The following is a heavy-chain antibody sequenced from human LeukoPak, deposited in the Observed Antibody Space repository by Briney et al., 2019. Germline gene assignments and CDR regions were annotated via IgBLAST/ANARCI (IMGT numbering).Heavy chain of an antibody. J-gene: IGHJ4*02. CDR2: INHSGST. CDR1: GGSFSGYY. V-gene: IGHV4-34*01. CDR3: ARGRLAERSRYNWNRSYFDY. D-gene: IGHD1-20*01. Sequence: KPSETLSLTCAVYGGSFSGYYWSWIRQPPGKGLEWIGEINHSGSTNYNPSLKSRVTISVDTSKNQFSLKLSSVTAADTAVYYCARGRLAERSRYNWNRSYFDYWGQGTLVTVSS.